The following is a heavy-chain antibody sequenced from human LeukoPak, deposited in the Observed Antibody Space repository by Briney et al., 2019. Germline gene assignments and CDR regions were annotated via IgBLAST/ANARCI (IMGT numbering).Heavy chain of an antibody. D-gene: IGHD5-12*01. CDR2: IYHSGST. V-gene: IGHV4-38-2*02. J-gene: IGHJ6*03. CDR1: GYSISSGYY. Sequence: SETLSLTCTVSGYSISSGYYWGWIRQPPGKGLEWIGSIYHSGSTYYNPSLKSRVTISVDTSKNQFSLQLSSVTAADTAVYYCARVDWLRDYYYYMDVWGSGPRSPSP. CDR3: ARVDWLRDYYYYMDV.